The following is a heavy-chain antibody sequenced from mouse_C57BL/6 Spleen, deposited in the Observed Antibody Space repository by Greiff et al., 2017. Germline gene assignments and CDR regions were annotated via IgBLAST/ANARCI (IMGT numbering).Heavy chain of an antibody. Sequence: VKLQESGAELVRPGASVTLSCKASGYTFTDYEMHWVKQTPVHGLEWIGAIDPETGGTAYNQKFKGKAILTADKSSSTAYMELRSLTSEDSAVYYCTRAPYDYEGRLDYWGQGTTLTVSS. V-gene: IGHV1-15*01. J-gene: IGHJ2*01. D-gene: IGHD2-4*01. CDR2: IDPETGGT. CDR3: TRAPYDYEGRLDY. CDR1: GYTFTDYE.